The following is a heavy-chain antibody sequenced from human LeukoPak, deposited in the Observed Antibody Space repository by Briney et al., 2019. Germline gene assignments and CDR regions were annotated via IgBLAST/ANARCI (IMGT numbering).Heavy chain of an antibody. V-gene: IGHV3-30*04. Sequence: GGSLRLSCAASGFTFFTYSMHWVRQAPGKGLEWVAVISYDGDKKYYAGSVKGRLTISRDNSKNTLYLQMNSLRPDDTAVYYCARGVTEDTGVAQFDSWGQGTLVFVSS. CDR1: GFTFFTYS. CDR3: ARGVTEDTGVAQFDS. J-gene: IGHJ4*02. D-gene: IGHD3-3*01. CDR2: ISYDGDKK.